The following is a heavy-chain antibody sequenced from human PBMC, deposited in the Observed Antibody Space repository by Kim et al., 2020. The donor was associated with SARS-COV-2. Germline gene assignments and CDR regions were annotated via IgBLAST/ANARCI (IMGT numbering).Heavy chain of an antibody. Sequence: SETLSLTCAVYGGSFSGYYWSWIRQPPGKGLEWIGEINHSGSTNYNPSLKRRVTISVDTSKNQFSLKLSSVTAADTAVYYCARGGAGSMVGYYYYGLDVLGQGTTVTVSS. CDR1: GGSFSGYY. CDR3: ARGGAGSMVGYYYYGLDV. D-gene: IGHD6-19*01. V-gene: IGHV4-34*01. CDR2: INHSGST. J-gene: IGHJ6*02.